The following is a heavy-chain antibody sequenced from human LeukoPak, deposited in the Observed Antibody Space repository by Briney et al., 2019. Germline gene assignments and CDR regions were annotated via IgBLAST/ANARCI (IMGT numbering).Heavy chain of an antibody. CDR1: GFTFRSYA. CDR3: AKCNYDILSGDEYYFDY. J-gene: IGHJ4*02. V-gene: IGHV3-23*01. CDR2: TSGSGGST. Sequence: GGSLRLSCAASGFTFRSYAMSWVRQAPGKGLEWVSATSGSGGSTYYADSVKGRLPISRDNSKNTPYCQMRLCRAEDTAVYSCAKCNYDILSGDEYYFDYWGRGTLVSVSS. D-gene: IGHD3-9*01.